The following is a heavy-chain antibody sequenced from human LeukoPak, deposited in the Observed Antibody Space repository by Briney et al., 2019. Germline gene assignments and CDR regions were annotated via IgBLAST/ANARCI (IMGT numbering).Heavy chain of an antibody. CDR3: ARVVATISHYYDSSGYDI. D-gene: IGHD3-22*01. CDR1: GFTFSSYS. Sequence: GGSLRLSCAASGFTFSSYSMNWVRQAPGEGLEWVSSISSSSSYIYYADSVKGRFTISRDNAKNSLYLQMNSLRAEDTAVYYCARVVATISHYYDSSGYDIWGQGTMVTVSS. V-gene: IGHV3-21*01. CDR2: ISSSSSYI. J-gene: IGHJ3*02.